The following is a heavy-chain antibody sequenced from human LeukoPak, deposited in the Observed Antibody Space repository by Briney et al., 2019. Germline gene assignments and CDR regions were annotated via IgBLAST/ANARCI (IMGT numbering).Heavy chain of an antibody. J-gene: IGHJ6*02. CDR1: GFTFSSYA. V-gene: IGHV3-30-3*01. D-gene: IGHD2-15*01. CDR2: ISYDGSNK. Sequence: PGGSLRLSCAASGFTFSSYAMPWVRQAPGKGLEWVAVISYDGSNKYYADSVKGRFTISRDNSKNTLYLQMNSLRAEDTAVYYCARGERRLSGGSFPIHYYYYGMDVWGQGTTVTVSS. CDR3: ARGERRLSGGSFPIHYYYYGMDV.